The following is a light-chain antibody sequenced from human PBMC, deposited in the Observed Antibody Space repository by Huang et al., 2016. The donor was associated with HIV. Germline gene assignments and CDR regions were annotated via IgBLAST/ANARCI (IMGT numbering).Light chain of an antibody. CDR3: QQYDYIPRT. CDR2: EAP. CDR1: QDVGKY. Sequence: DIQMTQSPSFLSASVGDRVTITCQASQDVGKYLKWYQQKPGKAPKLRTYEAPNLETGVPARFSGSGSGTDFTFTISSLQPEDIGTYYCQQYDYIPRTFGQGTKVEI. V-gene: IGKV1-33*01. J-gene: IGKJ1*01.